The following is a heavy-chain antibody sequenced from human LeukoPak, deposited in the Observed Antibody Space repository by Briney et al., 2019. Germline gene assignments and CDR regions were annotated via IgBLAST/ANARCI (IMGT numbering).Heavy chain of an antibody. CDR1: GYTFTGYY. D-gene: IGHD3-22*01. J-gene: IGHJ4*02. CDR3: ARDFGDYYDSSGYDPDY. V-gene: IGHV1-2*06. Sequence: GASVKVSCKASGYTFTGYYMHWVRQAPGQGLEWMGRINPNSGGTNYAQKFQGRVTMTRVTSISTAYMELSRLRSDDTAVYYCARDFGDYYDSSGYDPDYWGQGTLVTVSS. CDR2: INPNSGGT.